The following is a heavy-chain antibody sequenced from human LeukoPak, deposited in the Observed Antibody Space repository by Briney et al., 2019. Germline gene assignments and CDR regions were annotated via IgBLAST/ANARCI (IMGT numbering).Heavy chain of an antibody. CDR2: IYHSGST. J-gene: IGHJ4*02. D-gene: IGHD6-13*01. CDR1: GGSISSYY. V-gene: IGHV4-59*01. CDR3: ARGTSSWPYYFDY. Sequence: SETLSLTCTVSGGSISSYYWTWIRQPPGKGLECIGYIYHSGSTNYSPFLKSRVTISVDTSKSQFSLKLSSVTAADTAVYFCARGTSSWPYYFDYWGQGTLVTVSS.